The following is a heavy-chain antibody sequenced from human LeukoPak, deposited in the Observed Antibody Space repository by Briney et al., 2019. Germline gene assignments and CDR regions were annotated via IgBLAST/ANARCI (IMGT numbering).Heavy chain of an antibody. J-gene: IGHJ4*02. Sequence: PGGSLRLSCAASGFTFSNYWMTWVRQAPGKGLEWVANIKQDGSEKYYVDSVKGRFTISRDNAKNSLYLQMNSLRAEDTAVYYCAREGHSGRYSDSDDRGQGTLVTVSS. V-gene: IGHV3-7*01. CDR1: GFTFSNYW. CDR2: IKQDGSEK. D-gene: IGHD1-26*01. CDR3: AREGHSGRYSDSDD.